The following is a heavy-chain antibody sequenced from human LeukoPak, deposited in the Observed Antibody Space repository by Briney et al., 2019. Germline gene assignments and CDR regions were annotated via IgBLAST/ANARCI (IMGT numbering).Heavy chain of an antibody. CDR1: GGSISSNSYY. V-gene: IGHV4-39*01. Sequence: SETLSLTCAVSGGSISSNSYYWGWIRQPPGKGLEWIGSIYYSGSTYYNPSLKSRVTVSVDRSKNQFSLKLSSVTAADTAVYYCARHGIYYGLGSSYGLPNWFDPWGQGTLVTVSS. CDR2: IYYSGST. CDR3: ARHGIYYGLGSSYGLPNWFDP. J-gene: IGHJ5*02. D-gene: IGHD3-10*01.